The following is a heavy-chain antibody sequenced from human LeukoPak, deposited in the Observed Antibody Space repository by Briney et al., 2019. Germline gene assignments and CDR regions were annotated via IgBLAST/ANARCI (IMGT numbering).Heavy chain of an antibody. CDR2: ISTTGYTI. J-gene: IGHJ6*03. CDR1: GGSISSYY. V-gene: IGHV3-11*04. D-gene: IGHD3-16*01. CDR3: ARDYASEYMDV. Sequence: LSLTCTLSGGSISSYYWIWIRQAPGQGLEWLSYISTTGYTIHYADSVKGRFTISRDNTQNSLFLQMDSLRVEDTAVYYCARDYASEYMDVWGKGTTVTVSS.